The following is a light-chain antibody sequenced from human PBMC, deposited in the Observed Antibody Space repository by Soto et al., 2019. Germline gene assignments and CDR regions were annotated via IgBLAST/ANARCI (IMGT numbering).Light chain of an antibody. CDR3: MQALQTGYT. Sequence: DIVLTQSPLSLAVTPGEPASISCTSSQNLLRDFGHNYLNWYLQKPGQSPQHLIYLGSNRASGVPDRFSGSGSGTDFTLKISRVEAEDVGVYYCMQALQTGYTFGQGTKLEIK. CDR2: LGS. J-gene: IGKJ2*01. V-gene: IGKV2-28*01. CDR1: QNLLRDFGHNY.